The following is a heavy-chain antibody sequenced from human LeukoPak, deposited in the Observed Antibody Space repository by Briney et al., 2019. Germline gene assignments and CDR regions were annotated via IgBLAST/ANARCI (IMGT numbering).Heavy chain of an antibody. CDR2: IYTSGST. CDR1: GGSISSGSY. D-gene: IGHD3-10*01. V-gene: IGHV4-61*02. CDR3: ARVVPVITMVRGVIGAFDI. Sequence: SETLSLTCTVSGGSISSGSYWSWIRQPAGKGLEWIGRIYTSGSTNYNPSLKSRATISVDTSKNRFSLKLSSVTAADTAVYYCARVVPVITMVRGVIGAFDIWGQGTMVTVSS. J-gene: IGHJ3*02.